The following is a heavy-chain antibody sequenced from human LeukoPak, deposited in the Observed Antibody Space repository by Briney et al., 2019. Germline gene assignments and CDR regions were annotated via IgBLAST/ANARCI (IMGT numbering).Heavy chain of an antibody. CDR1: GGTFSSYA. D-gene: IGHD6-13*01. J-gene: IGHJ4*02. V-gene: IGHV1-69*05. Sequence: ASVKVSCKASGGTFSSYAISWVRQAPGQGLEWMGGTIPIFGTANYAQKFQGRVTITTDESTSTAYMELSSLRSEDTAVYYCAREGDLPTAAAGTFDYWGQGTLVTVSS. CDR3: AREGDLPTAAAGTFDY. CDR2: TIPIFGTA.